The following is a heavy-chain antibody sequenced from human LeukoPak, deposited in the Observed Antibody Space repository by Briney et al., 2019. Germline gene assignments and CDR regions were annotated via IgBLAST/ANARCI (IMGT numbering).Heavy chain of an antibody. CDR2: ISSSGSTI. J-gene: IGHJ4*02. CDR1: AFTFSSYE. Sequence: GGSLRLSCAAYAFTFSSYEMNWVRQAPGKGLEWVSYISSSGSTIYYADSGKGRFTISRDNAKNLLYLQMNSLRAEDMAVYYCARGGVVRYFDWLSEYYFDYWGQGTLVTVSS. V-gene: IGHV3-48*03. D-gene: IGHD3-9*01. CDR3: ARGGVVRYFDWLSEYYFDY.